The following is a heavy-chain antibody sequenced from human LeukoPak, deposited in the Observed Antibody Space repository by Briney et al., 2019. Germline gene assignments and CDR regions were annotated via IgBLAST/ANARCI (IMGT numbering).Heavy chain of an antibody. V-gene: IGHV4-61*02. CDR3: ARAGYSSSWNELDY. Sequence: SETLSLTCTVSGGSISSGSYYWSWTRQPAGKGLEWIGRIYTSGSTNYNPSLKSRVTISVDTSKNQFSLKLSSVTAADTAVYYCARAGYSSSWNELDYWGQGTLVTVSS. D-gene: IGHD6-13*01. CDR1: GGSISSGSYY. J-gene: IGHJ4*02. CDR2: IYTSGST.